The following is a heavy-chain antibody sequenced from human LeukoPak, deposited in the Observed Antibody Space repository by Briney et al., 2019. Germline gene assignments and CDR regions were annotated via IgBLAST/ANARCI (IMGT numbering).Heavy chain of an antibody. Sequence: ASVKVSCKASGYTFTSYDINWVRQATGQGLEWMGWMNPNSGNTGYAQKFQGRVTMTRNTSISTAYMELSSLRSEDTAVYYCARGSREMDAFDIWGQGTMVTVSS. CDR1: GYTFTSYD. CDR2: MNPNSGNT. J-gene: IGHJ3*02. CDR3: ARGSREMDAFDI. D-gene: IGHD6-13*01. V-gene: IGHV1-8*01.